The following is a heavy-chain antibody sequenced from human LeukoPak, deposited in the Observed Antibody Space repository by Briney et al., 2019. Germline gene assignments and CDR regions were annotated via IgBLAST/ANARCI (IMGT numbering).Heavy chain of an antibody. CDR3: TSRIAAAGFDFDY. V-gene: IGHV3-11*01. Sequence: GGSLRLSCAVSGFTFSDYYMNWIRQSPGKGLEWVAYISSSGNTIYYADSVKGRFTVSRDNAKNSLYLQMNSLRAEDTAVYYCTSRIAAAGFDFDYWGQGTLVTVSS. D-gene: IGHD6-13*01. CDR1: GFTFSDYY. J-gene: IGHJ4*02. CDR2: ISSSGNTI.